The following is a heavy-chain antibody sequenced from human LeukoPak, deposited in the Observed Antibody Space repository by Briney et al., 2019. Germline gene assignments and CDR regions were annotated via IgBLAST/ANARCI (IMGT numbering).Heavy chain of an antibody. J-gene: IGHJ4*02. Sequence: SETLSLPCTVSGNSFGDYYWSWIRQPAGKGLEWIGRIYSSGLTNHNPSLKSRVTMSVDTSKNQFSLRLSAVTAADTAVYYCARGRDWTWGYWGQGTLVTVSS. D-gene: IGHD3/OR15-3a*01. CDR1: GNSFGDYY. CDR3: ARGRDWTWGY. CDR2: IYSSGLT. V-gene: IGHV4-4*07.